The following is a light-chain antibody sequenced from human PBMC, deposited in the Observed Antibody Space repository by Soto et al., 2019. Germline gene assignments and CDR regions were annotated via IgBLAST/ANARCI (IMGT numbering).Light chain of an antibody. V-gene: IGLV1-40*01. CDR3: QSYDSSLISYV. CDR2: GDN. Sequence: QSVLTQPPSVSGAPGQRVTISCTGSRSNIGAGCDVHWYQQLPGTAPKLLIYGDNNRPSGVPDRFSGSKSGTSASLAITGLQAEDEADYYCQSYDSSLISYVFGTGTKVTVL. J-gene: IGLJ1*01. CDR1: RSNIGAGCD.